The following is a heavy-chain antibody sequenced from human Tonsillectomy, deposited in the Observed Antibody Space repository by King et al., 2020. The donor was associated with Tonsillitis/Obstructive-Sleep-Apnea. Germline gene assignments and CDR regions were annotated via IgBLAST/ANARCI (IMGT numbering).Heavy chain of an antibody. CDR3: ARVGDIVVVPAAIWFDP. D-gene: IGHD2-2*01. CDR1: GFTFSDYY. V-gene: IGHV3-11*01. J-gene: IGHJ5*02. Sequence: VQLVESGGGSVKPGGSLRLSCAASGFTFSDYYMSWIRQAPGKGLEWVSYITSSGSTRYYADFVKGRFTMSRDNAKNSLYLQMHSLRAEDTAVYYCARVGDIVVVPAAIWFDPWGQGTLVTVSS. CDR2: ITSSGSTR.